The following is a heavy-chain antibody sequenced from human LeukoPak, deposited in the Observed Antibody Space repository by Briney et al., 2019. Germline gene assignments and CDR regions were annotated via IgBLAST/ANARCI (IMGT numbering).Heavy chain of an antibody. D-gene: IGHD3-16*01. Sequence: SQTLSLTCTVSGGSISSGGYYWRWIRQHPGKGLEWIGYIYYSGSTYYNPSLKSRVTISVDTSKNQFSLKLSSVTAADTAVYYCARVRGLTLDYWGQGTLVTVSS. V-gene: IGHV4-31*03. J-gene: IGHJ4*02. CDR2: IYYSGST. CDR1: GGSISSGGYY. CDR3: ARVRGLTLDY.